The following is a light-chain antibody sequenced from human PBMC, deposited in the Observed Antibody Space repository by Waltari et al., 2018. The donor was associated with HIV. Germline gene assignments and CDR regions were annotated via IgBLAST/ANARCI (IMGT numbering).Light chain of an antibody. CDR1: QSVSSN. CDR3: QQYNNWPRT. CDR2: GAS. Sequence: EIVITQSTVTLSVSPGERATLSCSASQSVSSNLAWYQQKPGQAPRLLIYGASTRATGIPARFSGSGSGTEFTLTISSLQSEDFAVYYCQQYNNWPRTFGQGTKLEIK. J-gene: IGKJ2*01. V-gene: IGKV3-15*01.